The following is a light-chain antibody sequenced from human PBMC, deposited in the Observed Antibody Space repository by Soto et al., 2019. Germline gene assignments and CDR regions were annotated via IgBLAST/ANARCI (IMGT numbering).Light chain of an antibody. CDR3: SAHAGSNNYV. V-gene: IGLV2-8*01. J-gene: IGLJ1*01. CDR1: SRDVGAYSS. CDR2: EVT. Sequence: QSVLTQPPSASGSPGQSGTVSCAGTSRDVGAYSSVAWYQQHPGKAPKLIIYEVTKRPSGVPDRFSGARSGNTAFLTVSGLQADDEADYYCSAHAGSNNYVFGTGTKVTVL.